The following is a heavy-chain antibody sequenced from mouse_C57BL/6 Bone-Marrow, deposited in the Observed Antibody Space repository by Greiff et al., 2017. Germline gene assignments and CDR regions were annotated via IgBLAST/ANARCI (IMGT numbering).Heavy chain of an antibody. CDR1: GYTFTDYY. CDR2: INPNNGGT. V-gene: IGHV1-26*01. J-gene: IGHJ2*01. D-gene: IGHD2-2*01. Sequence: EVQLQQSGPELVKPGASVKISCKASGYTFTDYYMNWVKQSHGKSLEWIGDINPNNGGTSYNQKFKGKATLTVDKSSSTAYMERRSLTSEDSAVYYCARRGLRAYWGQGTTLTVSS. CDR3: ARRGLRAY.